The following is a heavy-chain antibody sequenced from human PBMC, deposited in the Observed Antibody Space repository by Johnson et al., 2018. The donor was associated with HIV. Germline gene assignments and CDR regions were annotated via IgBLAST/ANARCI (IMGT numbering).Heavy chain of an antibody. Sequence: QLVESGGGVVQPGRSLRLSCAASGFTFSVYPMHWVRQAPGKGLEWVAVISYDGSNKYYTDSVKGRFTISRDNSKNTLYLQMNSLRAEDTAVYYCARDWEWLNGFDSWGQGTMVTVSS. V-gene: IGHV3-30-3*01. D-gene: IGHD3-3*01. J-gene: IGHJ3*02. CDR1: GFTFSVYP. CDR2: ISYDGSNK. CDR3: ARDWEWLNGFDS.